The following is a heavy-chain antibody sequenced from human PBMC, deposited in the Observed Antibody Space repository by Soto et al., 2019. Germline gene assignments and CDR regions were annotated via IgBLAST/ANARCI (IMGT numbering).Heavy chain of an antibody. D-gene: IGHD2-15*01. V-gene: IGHV1-18*01. J-gene: IGHJ6*03. CDR3: ARAGCSGGSCYSDYYYYMDV. CDR1: GYTFTSYG. Sequence: ASVKVSCKASGYTFTSYGISWVRQAPGQGLEWMGWISAYNGNTNYAQKLQGRVTMTTDTSTSTAYMELRSLRSDDTAVYYCARAGCSGGSCYSDYYYYMDVWGKGTTVTVSS. CDR2: ISAYNGNT.